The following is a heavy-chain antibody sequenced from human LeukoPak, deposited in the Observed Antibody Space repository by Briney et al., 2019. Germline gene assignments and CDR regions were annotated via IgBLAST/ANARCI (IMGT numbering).Heavy chain of an antibody. CDR1: GYTFTGYY. V-gene: IGHV1-2*02. Sequence: GASVKVSCKASGYTFTGYYMHWVRQAPGQGLEWMGWINPNSGGTNYAQKFQGRVTMTRDTSISTAYMELSRLRSDDTAVYYCARGNSVGDNAWWFDPWGQGTLVTVSS. J-gene: IGHJ5*02. CDR2: INPNSGGT. D-gene: IGHD1-26*01. CDR3: ARGNSVGDNAWWFDP.